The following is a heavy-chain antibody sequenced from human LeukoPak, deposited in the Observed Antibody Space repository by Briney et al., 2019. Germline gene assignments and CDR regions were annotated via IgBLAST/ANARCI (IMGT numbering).Heavy chain of an antibody. J-gene: IGHJ4*02. D-gene: IGHD6-19*01. CDR3: ASSPIDSSGWYYFDY. CDR2: IIPIFDTA. V-gene: IGHV1-69*06. CDR1: GGTFSNYA. Sequence: SVKVSCKTSGGTFSNYAISWVRQAPGRGLEWMGGIIPIFDTANYAQKFHGRVTITADKSTSTAYMELSSLRSEDTAVYYCASSPIDSSGWYYFDYWGQGTLVTVSS.